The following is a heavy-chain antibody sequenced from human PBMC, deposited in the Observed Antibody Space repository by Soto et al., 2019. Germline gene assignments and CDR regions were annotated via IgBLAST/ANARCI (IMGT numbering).Heavy chain of an antibody. Sequence: SETLSLTSAVYGGSISGYYWSWIRQPPGKGLEWIGEINHSGSTNYNPSLKSRVTISVDTSKNQFSLKLSSVTAADTAVYYCARGVAVPADRGTYYYYYGMDVWGQGTTVTVSS. CDR3: ARGVAVPADRGTYYYYYGMDV. J-gene: IGHJ6*02. CDR2: INHSGST. CDR1: GGSISGYY. V-gene: IGHV4-34*01. D-gene: IGHD2-2*01.